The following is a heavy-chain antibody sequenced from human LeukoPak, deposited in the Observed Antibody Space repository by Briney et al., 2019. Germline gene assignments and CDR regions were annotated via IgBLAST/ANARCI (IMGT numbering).Heavy chain of an antibody. D-gene: IGHD6-13*01. CDR3: ARPRGSNWSDSHFDY. CDR2: IRSKGYGYTT. CDR1: GGSISGSY. Sequence: LSLTCTVSGGSISGSYWSWIRQPPGKGLEWVGRIRSKGYGYTTEYAASVKGRFTISRDDPKNLLYLQMNSLKTEDTAVYYCARPRGSNWSDSHFDYWGQGTLVTVSS. J-gene: IGHJ4*02. V-gene: IGHV3-72*01.